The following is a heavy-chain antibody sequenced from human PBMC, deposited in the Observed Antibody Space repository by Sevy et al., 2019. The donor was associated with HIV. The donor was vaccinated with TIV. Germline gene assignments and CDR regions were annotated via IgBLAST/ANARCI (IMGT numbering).Heavy chain of an antibody. V-gene: IGHV1-69*13. CDR1: GGTFSSYA. CDR3: AKARQGYCSGGSCYRSSRYYYYGMDV. D-gene: IGHD2-15*01. CDR2: IIPIFGTA. J-gene: IGHJ6*02. Sequence: ASVKVSCKASGGTFSSYAISWVRQAPGQGLEWMGGIIPIFGTANYAQKFQGRVTITGEESPSTAYMELSSLRSEDTDEYYGAKARQGYCSGGSCYRSSRYYYYGMDVWGQANTVTVSS.